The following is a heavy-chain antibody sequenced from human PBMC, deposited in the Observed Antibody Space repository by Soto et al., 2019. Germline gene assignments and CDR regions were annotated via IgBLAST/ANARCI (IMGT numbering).Heavy chain of an antibody. V-gene: IGHV1-8*01. CDR1: GYTFTSYD. D-gene: IGHD3-3*01. J-gene: IGHJ6*03. Sequence: ASVKVSCKASGYTFTSYDINWVRQATGQGLEWMGWMNPNSGNTGYAQKFQGRVTMTRNTSISTAYMELSSLRSEDTAVYYCARGRNDFWSGYYNDYYYYMDVWGKGTTVTVSS. CDR2: MNPNSGNT. CDR3: ARGRNDFWSGYYNDYYYYMDV.